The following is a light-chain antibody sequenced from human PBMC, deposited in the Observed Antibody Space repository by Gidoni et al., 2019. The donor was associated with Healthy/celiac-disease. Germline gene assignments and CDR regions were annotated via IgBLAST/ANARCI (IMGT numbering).Light chain of an antibody. Sequence: DIVLTQSPATLSLSPGERATLSCRASQSVSSYLAWYQQKPGQAPRLLIYDASNRATGIPARFSGSGSGTDFTLTISSLEPEDLAVYYCQQRSNWTFGQGTKVEIK. CDR1: QSVSSY. J-gene: IGKJ1*01. CDR2: DAS. V-gene: IGKV3-11*01. CDR3: QQRSNWT.